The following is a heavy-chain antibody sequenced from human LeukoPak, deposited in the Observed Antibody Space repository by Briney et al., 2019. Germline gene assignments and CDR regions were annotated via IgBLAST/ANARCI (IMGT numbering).Heavy chain of an antibody. CDR2: ISSSSSSSM. CDR3: AQKGGADY. D-gene: IGHD2-15*01. CDR1: GFTFSRFG. V-gene: IGHV3-48*02. J-gene: IGHJ4*02. Sequence: GGSLRLSCVASGFTFSRFGMNWVRQAPGKGLEWVSYISSSSSSSMYYADSVKGRFTISRDNGKNSLYLQMNSLRDEDTAVYYCAQKGGADYWGQGTLVTVSS.